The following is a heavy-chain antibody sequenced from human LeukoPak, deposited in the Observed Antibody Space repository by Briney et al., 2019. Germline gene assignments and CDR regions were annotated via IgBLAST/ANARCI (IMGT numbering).Heavy chain of an antibody. J-gene: IGHJ6*03. CDR2: ISGSTSYI. CDR3: ARRGGGSSGYYYYYMDV. CDR1: GFTFSSYT. Sequence: GGSLRLSCAASGFTFSSYTMNWVRQAPGKGLEWVSSISGSTSYIFYADSVKGRFTISRDDAENSLYLQMNSLRAEDTAVYYCARRGGGSSGYYYYYMDVWGEGTTVTVSS. V-gene: IGHV3-21*01. D-gene: IGHD6-6*01.